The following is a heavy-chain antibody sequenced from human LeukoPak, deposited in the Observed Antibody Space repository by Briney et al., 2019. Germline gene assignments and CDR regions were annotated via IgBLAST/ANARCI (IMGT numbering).Heavy chain of an antibody. CDR1: GGSFSGYY. V-gene: IGHV4-34*01. CDR3: ARGLFHRPKNYGWMYSSSWPFDY. D-gene: IGHD6-13*01. J-gene: IGHJ4*02. CDR2: INHSGST. Sequence: MTSETLSLTCAVYGGSFSGYYWSWIRQPPGKGLEWIGEINHSGSTNYNPSLKSRVTISVDTSKNQFSLKLSSVTAADTAVYYCARGLFHRPKNYGWMYSSSWPFDYWGQGTLVTVSS.